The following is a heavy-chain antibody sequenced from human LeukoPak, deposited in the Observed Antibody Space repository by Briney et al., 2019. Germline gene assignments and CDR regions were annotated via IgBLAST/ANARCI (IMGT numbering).Heavy chain of an antibody. V-gene: IGHV1-8*02. CDR2: MNPNSGNT. D-gene: IGHD1-26*01. J-gene: IGHJ6*02. Sequence: ASVKVSCKASGYTFTSYGISWVRQAPGQGLEWMGWMNPNSGNTGYAQKFQGRVTMTRNTSISTAYMELSSLRSEDTAVYYCARGGATTHYYYGMDVWGQGTRSPSP. CDR1: GYTFTSYG. CDR3: ARGGATTHYYYGMDV.